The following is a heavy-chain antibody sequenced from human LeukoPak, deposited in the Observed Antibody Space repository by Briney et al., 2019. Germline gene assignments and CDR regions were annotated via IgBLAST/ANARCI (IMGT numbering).Heavy chain of an antibody. D-gene: IGHD1-26*01. CDR1: GGSISSYY. V-gene: IGHV4-4*07. CDR3: AREEGELHIDY. CDR2: IYTSGST. J-gene: IGHJ4*02. Sequence: SETLSLTCTVSGGSISSYYWSWIRQPAGKGLVWIGRIYTSGSTNYNPSLKSRVTMSVDTSKNQFSLKLSSVTAADTAVYYCAREEGELHIDYWGQGTLVTVSS.